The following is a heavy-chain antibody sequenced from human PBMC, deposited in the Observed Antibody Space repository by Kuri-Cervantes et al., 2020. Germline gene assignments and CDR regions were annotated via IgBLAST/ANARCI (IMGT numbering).Heavy chain of an antibody. J-gene: IGHJ3*02. V-gene: IGHV1-2*02. D-gene: IGHD2/OR15-2a*01. Sequence: ASVKVSCKASGYTFTGYYMHWVRQAPGQGLEWMGGIIPIFGTANYAQKFQGRVTMTRNTSISTAYMELSSLRSEDTAVYYCARDFSSLSDAFDIWGQGTMVTVSS. CDR1: GYTFTGYY. CDR3: ARDFSSLSDAFDI. CDR2: IIPIFGTA.